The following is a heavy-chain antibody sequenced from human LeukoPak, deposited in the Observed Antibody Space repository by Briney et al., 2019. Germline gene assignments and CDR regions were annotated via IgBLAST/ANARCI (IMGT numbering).Heavy chain of an antibody. CDR3: ARWSYSSDY. V-gene: IGHV3-48*02. Sequence: LEWVSYISSSSSTIYYADSVKGRFTISRDNAKNSLYLQMNSLRDEDTAVYYCARWSYSSDYWGQGTLVTVSS. D-gene: IGHD1-26*01. J-gene: IGHJ4*02. CDR2: ISSSSSTI.